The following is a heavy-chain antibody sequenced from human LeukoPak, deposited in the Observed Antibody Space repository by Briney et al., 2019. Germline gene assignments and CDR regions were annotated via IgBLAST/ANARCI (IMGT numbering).Heavy chain of an antibody. J-gene: IGHJ6*02. D-gene: IGHD2-2*01. CDR1: GFTVSSSY. V-gene: IGHV3-53*01. CDR3: AREERYCSSTSCSDYYYYGMDV. Sequence: GGSLRLSCAASGFTVSSSYMSWVRQAPGKGLEWVSVIYSGGSTYYADSVKGRFTISRDNSKNTLYLQMNSLRAEDTAVYYCAREERYCSSTSCSDYYYYGMDVWGQGTTVTVSS. CDR2: IYSGGST.